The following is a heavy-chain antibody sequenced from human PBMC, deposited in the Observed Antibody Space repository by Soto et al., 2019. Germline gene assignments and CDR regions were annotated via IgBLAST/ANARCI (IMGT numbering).Heavy chain of an antibody. V-gene: IGHV3-30*03. J-gene: IGHJ4*02. D-gene: IGHD2-2*02. CDR3: ARGPRSCSYTSCYTIDY. CDR1: GFTFNSHA. Sequence: QVQLVESGAGVVQPGRSLRLTCAVSGFTFNSHAMHWVRQAPGKGLEWVAVISYGGANNYYADSVKGRFTISRDNSQDTLFLQMDSLRPEDTAVYYCARGPRSCSYTSCYTIDYWGQGTLVTVSS. CDR2: ISYGGANN.